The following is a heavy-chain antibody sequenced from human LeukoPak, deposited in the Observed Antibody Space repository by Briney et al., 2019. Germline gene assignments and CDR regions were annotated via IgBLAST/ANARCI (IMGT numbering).Heavy chain of an antibody. Sequence: SVKVSCKASGGTFSSYAINWVRQAPGQGLEWMGGIIPIFGTANYAQKFQGRVTITADESTSTAYMELSSLRSEDTAVYYCASSLLVHYYMDVWGKGTTVTVSS. CDR1: GGTFSSYA. CDR2: IIPIFGTA. D-gene: IGHD3-10*02. CDR3: ASSLLVHYYMDV. J-gene: IGHJ6*03. V-gene: IGHV1-69*13.